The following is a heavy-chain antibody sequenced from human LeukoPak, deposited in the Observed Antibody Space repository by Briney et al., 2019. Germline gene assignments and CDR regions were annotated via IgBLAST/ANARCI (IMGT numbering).Heavy chain of an antibody. Sequence: GGSLRLSCAASGFTFSSYSMNWVRQAPGKGLEWVSSISSSSSYIYYADSVKGRFTISRDNAKNSLYLQMNSLRAEDTAVYYCARSMVRESYYFDYWGQGTLVTVSS. J-gene: IGHJ4*02. CDR3: ARSMVRESYYFDY. D-gene: IGHD3-10*01. CDR2: ISSSSSYI. V-gene: IGHV3-21*01. CDR1: GFTFSSYS.